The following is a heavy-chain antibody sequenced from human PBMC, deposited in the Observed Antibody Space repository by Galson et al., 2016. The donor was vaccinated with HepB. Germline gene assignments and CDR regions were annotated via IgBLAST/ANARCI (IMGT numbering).Heavy chain of an antibody. Sequence: SVKVSCKASGDTFSSYAISWVRQAPGQGLEWMGGIIPIFGTTNYAQKFQGRVTITADESTSTASMELSSLRSEDTAVYYCARDPGVAAAGHYTGLDVWGQGTTVTVSS. J-gene: IGHJ6*02. CDR2: IIPIFGTT. CDR3: ARDPGVAAAGHYTGLDV. CDR1: GDTFSSYA. D-gene: IGHD6-13*01. V-gene: IGHV1-69*13.